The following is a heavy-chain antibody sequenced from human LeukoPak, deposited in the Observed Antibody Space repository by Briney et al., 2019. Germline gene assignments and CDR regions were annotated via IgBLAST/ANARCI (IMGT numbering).Heavy chain of an antibody. V-gene: IGHV1-69*04. CDR1: GGTFSSYA. D-gene: IGHD2-21*02. CDR2: IIPILGIA. CDR3: ARDRVVVTADDAFDI. J-gene: IGHJ3*02. Sequence: GSSVKVSCKASGGTFSSYAISWVRQAPGQGLEWMGRIIPILGIANYAQKFQGRVTITADKSTSTAYMELSSLRSEDTAVYYCARDRVVVTADDAFDIWGQGTMVTVSS.